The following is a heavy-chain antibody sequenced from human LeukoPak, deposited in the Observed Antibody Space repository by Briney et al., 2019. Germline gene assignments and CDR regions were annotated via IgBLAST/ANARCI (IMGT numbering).Heavy chain of an antibody. CDR1: GYTFTSYD. J-gene: IGHJ3*02. CDR3: ATNYGDYGAFDI. V-gene: IGHV1-8*01. D-gene: IGHD4-17*01. Sequence: ASVKVSRKASGYTFTSYDINWVRQATGQGLEWMGWMNPNSGNTGYAQKFQGRVTMTRNTSISTACMELSSLRSEDTAVYYCATNYGDYGAFDIWGQGTMVTVSS. CDR2: MNPNSGNT.